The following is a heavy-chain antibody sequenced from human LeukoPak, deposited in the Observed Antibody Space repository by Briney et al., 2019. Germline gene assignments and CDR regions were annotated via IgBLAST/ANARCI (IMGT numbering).Heavy chain of an antibody. CDR2: IHSSGGS. CDR1: GASISNYY. J-gene: IGHJ4*02. D-gene: IGHD1-26*01. V-gene: IGHV4-4*09. CDR3: ARLGSYHDF. Sequence: KPSETLSLTCTVSGASISNYYWSWIRQTPEKGLEWMGHIHSSGGSSYYPSLKSRLTLPIDASRNQLSLKLPSVTAADTAVYFCARLGSYHDFWGQGALVTVSS.